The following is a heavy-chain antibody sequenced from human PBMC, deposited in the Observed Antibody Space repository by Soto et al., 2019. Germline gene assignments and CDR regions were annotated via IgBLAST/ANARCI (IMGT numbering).Heavy chain of an antibody. CDR2: FDPEDGET. V-gene: IGHV1-24*01. J-gene: IGHJ3*02. Sequence: ASVKVSCKVSGYTLTELSMHWVRQAPGKGLEWMGGFDPEDGETIYAQKFQGRVTLTEDTSTDTAYMELSSLRSEDTAVYYCATDTQIKYNWNGRRAFDIWGQGTMVTVSS. CDR3: ATDTQIKYNWNGRRAFDI. CDR1: GYTLTELS. D-gene: IGHD1-1*01.